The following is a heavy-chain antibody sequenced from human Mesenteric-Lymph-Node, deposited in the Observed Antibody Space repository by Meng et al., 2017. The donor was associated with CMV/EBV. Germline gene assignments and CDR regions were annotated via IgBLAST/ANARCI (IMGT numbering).Heavy chain of an antibody. CDR2: INPNSGGT. Sequence: ASVKVSCKASGGTFSSYAISWVRQAPGQGLGWMGWINPNSGGTNYAQKFQGRVTMTRDTSISTAYMELSRLRSDDTAVYYCARDRVAVAALDIWGQGTMVTVSS. J-gene: IGHJ3*02. V-gene: IGHV1-2*02. CDR3: ARDRVAVAALDI. D-gene: IGHD6-19*01. CDR1: GGTFSSYA.